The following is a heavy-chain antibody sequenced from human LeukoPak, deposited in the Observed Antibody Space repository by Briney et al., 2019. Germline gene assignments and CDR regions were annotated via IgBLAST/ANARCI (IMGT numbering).Heavy chain of an antibody. V-gene: IGHV4-34*01. D-gene: IGHD5-24*01. Sequence: SETLSLTCAVYGGSFSGYYWTWIRQPPGKGLEWIGEINHSRSTNYNPSLKSRVTISADTSKNQFSLKMRSVTAADTAVYYCAREKARWLQPQVGMDVWAKGPRSPSP. CDR3: AREKARWLQPQVGMDV. CDR2: INHSRST. J-gene: IGHJ6*02. CDR1: GGSFSGYY.